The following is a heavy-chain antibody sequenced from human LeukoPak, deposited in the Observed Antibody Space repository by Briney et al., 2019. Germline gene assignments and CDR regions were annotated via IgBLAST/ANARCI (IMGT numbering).Heavy chain of an antibody. V-gene: IGHV1-18*01. CDR1: GYTFTSFG. Sequence: ASVKVSCKASGYTFTSFGISWVRQAPGQVLEWMGWISAYNGNTNYAQKLQGRVTMTTDTSTSTAYMELRSLRSDDTAVYYCARDEFYGERSYWYFDLWGRGTLVTVSS. CDR3: ARDEFYGERSYWYFDL. J-gene: IGHJ2*01. CDR2: ISAYNGNT. D-gene: IGHD4-17*01.